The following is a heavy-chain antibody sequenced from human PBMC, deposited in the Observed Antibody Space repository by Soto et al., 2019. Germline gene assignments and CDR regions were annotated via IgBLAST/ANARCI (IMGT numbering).Heavy chain of an antibody. CDR1: WCTLAGHS. V-gene: IGHV3-21*06. D-gene: IGHD2-15*01. CDR3: ARESEDLTANFDY. Sequence: ACVSRSHWTAVAWCTLAGHSWRWVRKATRKGLKWVSSISSTTHYIYYADSMRGRFTISRDNAKNAAYLEMNSLRAEDTAVYYCARESEDLTANFDYWGQGSPV. CDR2: ISSTTHYI. J-gene: IGHJ4*02.